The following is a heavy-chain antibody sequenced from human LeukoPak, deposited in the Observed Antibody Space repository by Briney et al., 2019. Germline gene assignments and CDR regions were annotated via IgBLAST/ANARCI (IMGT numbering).Heavy chain of an antibody. V-gene: IGHV3-74*01. CDR3: ARRWGYNYGHDY. D-gene: IGHD5-18*01. CDR1: GFTFSSYW. Sequence: PGGSLRLSCAASGFTFSSYWMYWVRHAPGKGLVWVSRINSDGRDTTYADSVKGRFTISRDNAKNTLYLQMNSLRAEDTAVYYCARRWGYNYGHDYWGQGTLVTVSS. J-gene: IGHJ4*02. CDR2: INSDGRDT.